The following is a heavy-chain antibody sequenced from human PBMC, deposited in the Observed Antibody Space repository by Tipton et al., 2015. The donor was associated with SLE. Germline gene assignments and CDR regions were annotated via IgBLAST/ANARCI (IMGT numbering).Heavy chain of an antibody. CDR1: GYSIRNGYY. CDR3: ARHGMVNYYYYGMDV. V-gene: IGHV4-59*08. CDR2: IYYNGKT. Sequence: TLSLTCNVSGYSIRNGYYWGWIRQAPGKGLEWIGFIYYNGKTNYNSSLKSRVTISVDTSKSQFSLKLRSVTAADTAVYYCARHGMVNYYYYGMDVWGQGTTVTVSS. J-gene: IGHJ6*02. D-gene: IGHD4-23*01.